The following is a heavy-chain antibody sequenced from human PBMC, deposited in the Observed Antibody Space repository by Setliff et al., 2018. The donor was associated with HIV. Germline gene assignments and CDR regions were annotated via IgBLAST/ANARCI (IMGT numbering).Heavy chain of an antibody. CDR3: ARSGPRDHDFWSDQSRRYFDL. D-gene: IGHD3-3*01. J-gene: IGHJ2*01. CDR1: GYTFTTYG. Sequence: ASVKVSCKASGYTFTTYGISWVRQAPGQGLEWMGWISGHSERTDFSKKVRDRLTITRDSSTYTLHMELKTLTSEDTAVYYCARSGPRDHDFWSDQSRRYFDLWGRGTLVTVSS. CDR2: ISGHSERT. V-gene: IGHV1-18*01.